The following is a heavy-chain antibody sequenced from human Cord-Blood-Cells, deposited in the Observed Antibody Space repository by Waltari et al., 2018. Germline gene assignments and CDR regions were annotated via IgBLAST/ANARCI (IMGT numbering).Heavy chain of an antibody. CDR3: ARWAAGYSGYDFDY. V-gene: IGHV4-59*01. J-gene: IGHJ4*02. D-gene: IGHD5-12*01. Sequence: QVQLQESGPGLVKPSETLSLTCTVSGGSISSYYWSWSRQPPGKGLEWIVYIYYSGTTNHNPSLMSRFTRAVDTSKNQFSLKLSSVTAADTAVYYCARWAAGYSGYDFDYWGQGTLVTVSS. CDR1: GGSISSYY. CDR2: IYYSGTT.